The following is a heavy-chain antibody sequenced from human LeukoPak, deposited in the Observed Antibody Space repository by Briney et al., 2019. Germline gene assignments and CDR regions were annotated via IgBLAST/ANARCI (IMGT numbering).Heavy chain of an antibody. CDR2: IIPILGIA. CDR3: ARVRGASSEAFDY. V-gene: IGHV1-69*04. J-gene: IGHJ4*02. Sequence: SVKVSCKASGGTFSSYATSWVRQAPGQGLEWMGRIIPILGIANYAQKFQGRVTITADKSTSTAYMELSSLRSEDTAVYYCARVRGASSEAFDYWGQGTLVTVSS. D-gene: IGHD6-19*01. CDR1: GGTFSSYA.